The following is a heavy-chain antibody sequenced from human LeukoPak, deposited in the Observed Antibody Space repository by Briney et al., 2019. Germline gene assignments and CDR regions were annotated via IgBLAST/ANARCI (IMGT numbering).Heavy chain of an antibody. CDR3: ARDAVKPVDMTTVTTYDLYYYYYMDV. D-gene: IGHD4-17*01. CDR1: GFTFSSYG. Sequence: SGGSLRLSCAASGFTFSSYGMHWVRQAPGKGLEWVAFIRYDGSNKYYADSVKGRFTISRDNSKNTLYLQMNSLRAEDTAVYYCARDAVKPVDMTTVTTYDLYYYYYMDVWGKGTTVTVSS. CDR2: IRYDGSNK. V-gene: IGHV3-30*02. J-gene: IGHJ6*03.